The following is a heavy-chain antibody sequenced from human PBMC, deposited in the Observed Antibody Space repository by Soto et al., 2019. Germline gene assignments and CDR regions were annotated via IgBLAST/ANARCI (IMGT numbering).Heavy chain of an antibody. D-gene: IGHD6-19*01. CDR1: GFTFSSYW. CDR3: TRDWDTSGWYYFDS. V-gene: IGHV3-74*01. J-gene: IGHJ4*02. CDR2: INSDGSST. Sequence: PGGSLRLSCAASGFTFSSYWMHWVRQAPGKGLVWVSRINSDGSSTNYADSVKGRFTISRDNAKNTLYLQMNSLRAEDPAFYYCTRDWDTSGWYYFDSWGQGDLVTSPQ.